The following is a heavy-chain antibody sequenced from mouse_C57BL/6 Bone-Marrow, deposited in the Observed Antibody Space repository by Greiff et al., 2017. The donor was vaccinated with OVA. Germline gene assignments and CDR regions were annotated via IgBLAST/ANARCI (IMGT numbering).Heavy chain of an antibody. CDR1: GFNIKDDY. J-gene: IGHJ2*01. CDR2: IDPENGDT. CDR3: TISRVDY. V-gene: IGHV14-4*01. Sequence: VQLQQSGAELVRPGASVKLSCTASGFNIKDDYMHWVKQRPEQGLEWIGWIDPENGDTEYASKFQGKAPITADTSSNTAYLQLSSLTSEDTAVYYCTISRVDYWGQGTTLTVSS.